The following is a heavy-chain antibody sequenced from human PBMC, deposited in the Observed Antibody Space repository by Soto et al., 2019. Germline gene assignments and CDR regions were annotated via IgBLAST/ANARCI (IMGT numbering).Heavy chain of an antibody. CDR2: IIPIFGTA. CDR1: GGTFSSYA. Sequence: QVQLVQSGAEVKKPGSSVKVSCKASGGTFSSYAISWVRQAPGQGLEWMGGIIPIFGTANYAQKFQGRVMIXXDXSXXTAYRELSSLSSEDTAVYYCARVPHDYSNTRWFDPWGQGTLVTVSS. V-gene: IGHV1-69*12. D-gene: IGHD4-4*01. CDR3: ARVPHDYSNTRWFDP. J-gene: IGHJ5*02.